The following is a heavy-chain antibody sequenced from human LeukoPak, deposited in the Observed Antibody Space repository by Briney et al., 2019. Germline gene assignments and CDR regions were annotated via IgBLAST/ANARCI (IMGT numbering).Heavy chain of an antibody. CDR2: IYYSGST. CDR1: GGSISSYY. V-gene: IGHV4-59*01. D-gene: IGHD6-19*01. CDR3: ARDPASSGWYDYMDV. Sequence: MPSETLSLTCTVSGGSISSYYWSWIRQPPGKGLEWIGYIYYSGSTNYNPSLKSRVTISVDTSKNQFSLKLSSVTAADTSVYYCARDPASSGWYDYMDVWGKGTTVTISS. J-gene: IGHJ6*03.